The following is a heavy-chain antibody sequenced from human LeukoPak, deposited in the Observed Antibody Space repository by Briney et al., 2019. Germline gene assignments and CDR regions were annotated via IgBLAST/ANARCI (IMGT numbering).Heavy chain of an antibody. J-gene: IGHJ3*02. Sequence: GGSLRLSCAASGFTVSSNYMSWVRQAPGKGLEWVSVIYSGGSTYYADSVKGRFTISRDNSKNTLYLQMGSLRAEDTAVYYCARDQASLDAFDIWGQGTMVTVSS. V-gene: IGHV3-53*05. CDR1: GFTVSSNY. CDR3: ARDQASLDAFDI. CDR2: IYSGGST.